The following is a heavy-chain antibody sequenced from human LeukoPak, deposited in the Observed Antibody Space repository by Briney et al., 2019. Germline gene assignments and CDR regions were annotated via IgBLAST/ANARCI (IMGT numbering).Heavy chain of an antibody. Sequence: PSETLSLTCTVSGGSISSYHWSWIRQPPGKGLEWIGYIHYSGSTNYNPSLKSRITTSVDTSKNEFSLKLTSVTAADTAVFYCVRKGSSGFDYWGQGTLVTVSS. D-gene: IGHD3-10*01. CDR2: IHYSGST. CDR3: VRKGSSGFDY. V-gene: IGHV4-59*08. CDR1: GGSISSYH. J-gene: IGHJ4*02.